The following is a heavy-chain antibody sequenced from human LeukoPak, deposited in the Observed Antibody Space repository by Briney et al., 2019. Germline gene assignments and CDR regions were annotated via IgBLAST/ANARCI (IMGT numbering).Heavy chain of an antibody. D-gene: IGHD3-3*01. V-gene: IGHV4-59*01. J-gene: IGHJ6*03. CDR2: IYYSGST. Sequence: SETLSLTCTVSGGSISSYYWGWIRQPPGKGLEWIGYIYYSGSTNYNPSLKSRVTISVDTSKNQFSLKLSSVTAADTAVYYCARAYYDFWSGRYYYYMDVWGKGTTVTVSS. CDR3: ARAYYDFWSGRYYYYMDV. CDR1: GGSISSYY.